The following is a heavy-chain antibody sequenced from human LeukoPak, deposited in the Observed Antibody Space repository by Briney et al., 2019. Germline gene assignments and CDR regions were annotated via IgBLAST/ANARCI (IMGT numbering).Heavy chain of an antibody. V-gene: IGHV1-46*01. CDR3: ARGGYSESFYNPRSYGMDV. CDR1: GYTFTNYY. Sequence: ASAKVSCKASGYTFTNYYLHWVRQAPGQGLAWMGIINPSGGTTRYVEKFQGRVTMTRDTSASTVYMELRSLRSEDTAVYYCARGGYSESFYNPRSYGMDVWGQGTTVIVSS. CDR2: INPSGGTT. J-gene: IGHJ6*02. D-gene: IGHD3-10*01.